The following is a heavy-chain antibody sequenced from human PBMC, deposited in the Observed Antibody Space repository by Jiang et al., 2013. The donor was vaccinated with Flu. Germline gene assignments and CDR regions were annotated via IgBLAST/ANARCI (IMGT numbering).Heavy chain of an antibody. Sequence: SSISSSSSYIYCADSVKGRFTISRDNAKNSLYLQMNSLRAEDTAVYYCAGGYSYGFDYWGQGTLVTVSS. CDR3: AGGYSYGFDY. D-gene: IGHD5-18*01. J-gene: IGHJ4*02. V-gene: IGHV3-21*01. CDR2: ISSSSSYI.